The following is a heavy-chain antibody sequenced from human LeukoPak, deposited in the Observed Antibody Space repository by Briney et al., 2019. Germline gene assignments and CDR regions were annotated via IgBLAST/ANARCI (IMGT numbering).Heavy chain of an antibody. CDR3: VYLLRSSSANY. Sequence: PGGSLRLSCEASGFTFSNYWMRWVRQTPGKGLEWVANINQDGSEKYYVDSVKGRFTISRDNAKNSLYLQMNSLTAEDTAVYYCVYLLRSSSANYWGQGTLVTVSS. CDR1: GFTFSNYW. J-gene: IGHJ4*02. CDR2: INQDGSEK. D-gene: IGHD6-6*01. V-gene: IGHV3-7*01.